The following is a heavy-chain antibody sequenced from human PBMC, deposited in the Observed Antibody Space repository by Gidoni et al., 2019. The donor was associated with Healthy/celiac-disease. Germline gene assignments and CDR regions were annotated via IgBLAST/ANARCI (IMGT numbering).Heavy chain of an antibody. J-gene: IGHJ4*02. V-gene: IGHV1-46*01. CDR1: GYTFTSYY. CDR3: ARDYGDYEGSDY. Sequence: QVQLVQSGAEVKKPGASVKVSCKASGYTFTSYYMHWVRQAPGQGLEWMGIINPSGDSTSYAQKLQGRVTMTRDTSTSTVYMELSSLRSEDTAVYYCARDYGDYEGSDYWGQGTLVTVSS. CDR2: INPSGDST. D-gene: IGHD4-17*01.